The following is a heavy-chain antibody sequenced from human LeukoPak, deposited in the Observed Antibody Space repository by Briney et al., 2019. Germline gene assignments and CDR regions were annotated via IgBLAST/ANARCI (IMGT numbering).Heavy chain of an antibody. D-gene: IGHD4-11*01. V-gene: IGHV3-33*06. CDR1: GFTFSSYG. J-gene: IGHJ4*02. Sequence: PGGSLRLSCAASGFTFSSYGMHWVRQAPGKGLEWVAVIWYGGSNKYYADSVKGRFTISRDNSKNTLYLQMNSLRAEDTAVYYCAKGDYSNAPLTGWGQGTLVTVSS. CDR3: AKGDYSNAPLTG. CDR2: IWYGGSNK.